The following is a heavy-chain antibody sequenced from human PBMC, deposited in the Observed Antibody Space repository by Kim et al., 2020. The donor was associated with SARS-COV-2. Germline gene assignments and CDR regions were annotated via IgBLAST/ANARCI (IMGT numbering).Heavy chain of an antibody. Sequence: ASVKVSCKASGYTFTSYAMNWVRQAPGQGLEWMGWINTNTGNPTYAQGFTGRFVFSLDTSVSTAYLQISSLKAEDTAVYYCARVDEIVVVPAAIGYWGQGTLVTVSS. CDR1: GYTFTSYA. J-gene: IGHJ4*02. CDR3: ARVDEIVVVPAAIGY. D-gene: IGHD2-2*02. V-gene: IGHV7-4-1*02. CDR2: INTNTGNP.